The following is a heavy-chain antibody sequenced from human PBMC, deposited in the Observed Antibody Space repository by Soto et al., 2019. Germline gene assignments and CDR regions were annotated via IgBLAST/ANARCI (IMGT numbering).Heavy chain of an antibody. Sequence: GGSLRLSCAASGFTFSSYAMSWVRQAPGKGLEWVSVVSGSGGITYYADSVKGRFTVSRDNSKNTLYLQMNSLRAGDSAVYYCAKALWDSTGYYYVDYWGQGTLVTVSS. CDR2: VSGSGGIT. CDR1: GFTFSSYA. D-gene: IGHD3-22*01. V-gene: IGHV3-23*01. CDR3: AKALWDSTGYYYVDY. J-gene: IGHJ4*02.